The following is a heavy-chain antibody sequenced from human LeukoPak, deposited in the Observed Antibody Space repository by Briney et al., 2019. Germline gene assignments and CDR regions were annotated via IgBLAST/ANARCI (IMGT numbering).Heavy chain of an antibody. D-gene: IGHD3-10*01. J-gene: IGHJ4*02. V-gene: IGHV1-2*01. CDR2: INPNRDGT. CDR1: GYTFTGYY. CDR3: ARDYYGSGSYYGNFDY. Sequence: AAVKVSCKASGYTFTGYYMHWAPHAPGQGREWMRHINPNRDGTNYAQKFQGRVTTTRDTAIRTAYMELSRLRSDDTAVYYCARDYYGSGSYYGNFDYWGQGTLVTVSS.